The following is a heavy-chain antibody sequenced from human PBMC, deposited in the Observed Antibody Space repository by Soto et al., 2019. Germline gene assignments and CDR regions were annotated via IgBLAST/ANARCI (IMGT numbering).Heavy chain of an antibody. CDR1: GGTFSSYA. CDR2: IIPIFGTA. V-gene: IGHV1-69*13. CDR3: ARDRDSSSWYNY. D-gene: IGHD6-13*01. J-gene: IGHJ4*02. Sequence: GASVKVSCKASGGTFSSYAISWVRQAPGQGLEWMGGIIPIFGTANYAQKFQGRVTITADEPTSTAYMELSSLRSEDTAVYYCARDRDSSSWYNYWGQGTLVTVSS.